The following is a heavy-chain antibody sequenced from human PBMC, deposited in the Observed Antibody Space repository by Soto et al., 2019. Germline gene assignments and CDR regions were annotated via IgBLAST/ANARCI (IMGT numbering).Heavy chain of an antibody. V-gene: IGHV5-10-1*01. CDR1: GYSFTSYW. D-gene: IGHD1-26*01. CDR2: IDPSDSYT. J-gene: IGHJ6*02. Sequence: PGESLKISFKGSGYSFTSYWISWVRQMPGKGLEWMGRIDPSDSYTNYSPSFQGHVTISADKSISTAYLQWSSLKASDTAMYYCARQMVGATTVPYYYYGMDVWGQGTTVTVSS. CDR3: ARQMVGATTVPYYYYGMDV.